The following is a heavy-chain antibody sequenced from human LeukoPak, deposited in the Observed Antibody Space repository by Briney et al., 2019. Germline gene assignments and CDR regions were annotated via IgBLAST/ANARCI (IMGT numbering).Heavy chain of an antibody. CDR2: INHNGNVN. V-gene: IGHV3-7*03. CDR1: GFTFSSYW. CDR3: ARGGGLDV. Sequence: GGSLRLSCAASGFTFSSYWMNWARQAPGKGLEWVASINHNGNVNYYVDSVKGRSTISRDNAKNSLYLQMSNLRAEDTAVYFCARGGGLDVWGQGATVTVSS. J-gene: IGHJ6*02. D-gene: IGHD3-16*01.